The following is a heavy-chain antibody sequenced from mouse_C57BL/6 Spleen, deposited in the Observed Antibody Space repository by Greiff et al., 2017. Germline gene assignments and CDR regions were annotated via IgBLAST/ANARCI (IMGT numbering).Heavy chain of an antibody. D-gene: IGHD1-1*01. CDR1: GYTFTSYW. Sequence: QVQLKQPGAELVKPGASVKLSCKASGYTFTSYWMQWVKQRPGQGLEWIGEIDPSDSYTNYNQKFKGKATLTVDTSSSTAYMQLSSLTSEDSAVYYCARYGTTVVAHWYFDVWGTGTTVTVSS. CDR2: IDPSDSYT. CDR3: ARYGTTVVAHWYFDV. V-gene: IGHV1-50*01. J-gene: IGHJ1*03.